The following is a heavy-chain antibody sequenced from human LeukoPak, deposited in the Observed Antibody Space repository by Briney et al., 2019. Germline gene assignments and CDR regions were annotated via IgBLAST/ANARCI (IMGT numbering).Heavy chain of an antibody. Sequence: SETLSLTCTVFGGSISSYYWSWIRQPPGKGLEWIGYIYYSGSTNYNPSLKSRVTISVDTSKNQFSLKLSSVTAADTAVYYCARGYYYDSSGYSDFDYWGQGTLVTVSS. CDR3: ARGYYYDSSGYSDFDY. J-gene: IGHJ4*02. D-gene: IGHD3-22*01. CDR2: IYYSGST. CDR1: GGSISSYY. V-gene: IGHV4-59*01.